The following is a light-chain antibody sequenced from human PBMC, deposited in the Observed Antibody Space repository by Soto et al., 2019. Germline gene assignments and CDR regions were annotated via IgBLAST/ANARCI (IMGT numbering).Light chain of an antibody. J-gene: IGLJ1*01. CDR1: SSDAGDYNL. CDR2: EGS. Sequence: QSVLTQPASVSGSPGQSITISCTGTSSDAGDYNLVSWYQQHPGNAPRLIIYEGSKRPSGVSNRLSGSKSGNTASLTISGLQPEDEADYYCCSYAGSGSFVFGPGTKLTVL. V-gene: IGLV2-23*01. CDR3: CSYAGSGSFV.